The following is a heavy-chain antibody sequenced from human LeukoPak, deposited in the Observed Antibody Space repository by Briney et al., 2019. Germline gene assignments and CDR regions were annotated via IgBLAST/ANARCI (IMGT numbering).Heavy chain of an antibody. CDR1: GFTFGSYW. CDR2: ISYDGSNK. V-gene: IGHV3-30*18. CDR3: AKELLWFGEGFDY. D-gene: IGHD3-10*01. Sequence: GGSLRLSCAASGFTFGSYWMHWVRQAPGKGLEWVAVISYDGSNKYYADSVKGRFTISRDNSKNTLYLQMNSLRAEDTAVYYCAKELLWFGEGFDYWGQGTLVTVSS. J-gene: IGHJ4*02.